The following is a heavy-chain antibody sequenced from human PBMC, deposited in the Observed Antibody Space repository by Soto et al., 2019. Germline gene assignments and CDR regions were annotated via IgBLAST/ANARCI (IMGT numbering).Heavy chain of an antibody. D-gene: IGHD5-12*01. J-gene: IGHJ4*02. V-gene: IGHV4-34*01. CDR2: INHSGST. Sequence: SETLSLTCAVYGGSFSGYYWSWIRQPPGKGLEWIGEINHSGSTNYNPSLKSRVTISVDTSKNQFSLKLSSVTAADTAVYYCARGHEPIVATTSFDYWGRGTLVTVSS. CDR1: GGSFSGYY. CDR3: ARGHEPIVATTSFDY.